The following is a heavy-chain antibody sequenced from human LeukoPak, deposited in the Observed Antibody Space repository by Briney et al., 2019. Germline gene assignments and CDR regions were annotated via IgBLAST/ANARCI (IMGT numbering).Heavy chain of an antibody. D-gene: IGHD3-16*02. Sequence: SETLSLACAVYGGSFSGYYWSWIRQPPGKGLEWIGEINHSGSTNYNPSLKSRVTISVDTSKNQFSLKLSSVTAADTAVYYCARVQIMITFGGVIAKQFDYWGQGTLVTVSS. CDR1: GGSFSGYY. J-gene: IGHJ4*02. CDR3: ARVQIMITFGGVIAKQFDY. CDR2: INHSGST. V-gene: IGHV4-34*01.